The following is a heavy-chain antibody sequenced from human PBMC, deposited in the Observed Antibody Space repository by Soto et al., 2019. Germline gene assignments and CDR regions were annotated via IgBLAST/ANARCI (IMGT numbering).Heavy chain of an antibody. D-gene: IGHD2-2*01. V-gene: IGHV3-23*01. CDR3: AKGKIGGSMDCSSTSCYEYFQH. Sequence: EVQLLESGGGLVQPGGSLRLSCAASGFTFSSYAMSWVRQAPGKGLEWGSAISGSGGSTYYADSVKGRFTISRDNAKNRLYLQMNSLRAEDTAVYYCAKGKIGGSMDCSSTSCYEYFQHWGQGTLVTVSS. J-gene: IGHJ1*01. CDR2: ISGSGGST. CDR1: GFTFSSYA.